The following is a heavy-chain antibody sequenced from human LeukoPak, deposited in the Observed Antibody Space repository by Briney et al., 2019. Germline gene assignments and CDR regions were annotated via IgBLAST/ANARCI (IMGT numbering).Heavy chain of an antibody. Sequence: KPSETLSLTCTVSGASISISSYYWGWIRQPPGKGLAWLGSIYCSGSTYFIPSLKSRVTISVDTSKNQFSHNLSSLTAADPAVYYCASMVSIAVAGDWGQGTLVTASS. D-gene: IGHD6-19*01. J-gene: IGHJ4*02. V-gene: IGHV4-39*01. CDR2: IYCSGST. CDR1: GASISISSYY. CDR3: ASMVSIAVAGD.